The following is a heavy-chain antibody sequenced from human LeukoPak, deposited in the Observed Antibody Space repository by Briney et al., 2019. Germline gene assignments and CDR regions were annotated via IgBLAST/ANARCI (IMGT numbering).Heavy chain of an antibody. CDR2: IYYTGAT. CDR3: ARAGYSYGTGYYFDY. CDR1: GGSISSYY. D-gene: IGHD5-18*01. Sequence: SETLSLTCTVSGGSISSYYWSWIRLPPGKGLEWIGYIYYTGATYYNPSLKSRVTISLDTSKNQFSLKLSPVTAADAAVYYCARAGYSYGTGYYFDYWGQGALVTVSS. J-gene: IGHJ4*02. V-gene: IGHV4-59*01.